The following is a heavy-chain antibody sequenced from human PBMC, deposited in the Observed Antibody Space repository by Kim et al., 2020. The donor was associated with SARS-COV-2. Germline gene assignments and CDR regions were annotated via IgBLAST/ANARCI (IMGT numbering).Heavy chain of an antibody. J-gene: IGHJ5*02. D-gene: IGHD2-15*01. V-gene: IGHV3-23*01. CDR1: GFTFSSYA. Sequence: GGSLRLSCAASGFTFSSYAMSWVRQAPGKGLEWVSAISGSCGSTYYADSVKGRFTISRDNSKNTLYLQMNSLRAEDTAVYYCARSRGYCSGGSCYNWFDPWGQGTLVTVSS. CDR2: ISGSCGST. CDR3: ARSRGYCSGGSCYNWFDP.